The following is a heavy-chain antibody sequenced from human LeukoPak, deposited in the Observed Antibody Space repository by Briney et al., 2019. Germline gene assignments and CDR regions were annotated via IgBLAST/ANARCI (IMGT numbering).Heavy chain of an antibody. CDR3: ARDRIVRGVNSYYFDY. CDR1: GFTFSSYA. CDR2: ISYDGSNK. J-gene: IGHJ4*02. D-gene: IGHD3-10*01. Sequence: PGGSLTLSCAASGFTFSSYAMHWVRQAPGKGLEWVAVISYDGSNKYYADSVKGRFTISRDNSKNTLYLQMNSLRAEDTAVYYCARDRIVRGVNSYYFDYWGQGTLVTVSS. V-gene: IGHV3-30-3*01.